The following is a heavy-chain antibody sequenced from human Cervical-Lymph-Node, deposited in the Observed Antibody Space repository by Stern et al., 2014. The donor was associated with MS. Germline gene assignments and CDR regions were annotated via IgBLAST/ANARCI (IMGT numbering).Heavy chain of an antibody. CDR2: VNAGNGNT. Sequence: QVQLVQSGAEVKKPGASVKVSCKASGYTFTRYAMHWVRQAPGPRLEWMGWVNAGNGNTKYSQKCQGRVTFTRDTFATTAYMELSSLRSEDTAVYYCARPRVQLAPPDYWGQGTLVIVSS. J-gene: IGHJ4*02. CDR3: ARPRVQLAPPDY. D-gene: IGHD5-18*01. V-gene: IGHV1-3*01. CDR1: GYTFTRYA.